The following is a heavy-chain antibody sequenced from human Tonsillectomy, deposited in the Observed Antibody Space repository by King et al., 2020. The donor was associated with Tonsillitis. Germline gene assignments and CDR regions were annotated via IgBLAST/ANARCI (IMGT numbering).Heavy chain of an antibody. V-gene: IGHV3-72*01. J-gene: IGHJ4*02. CDR1: GFTVSDHY. D-gene: IGHD1-26*01. CDR3: ASGEVGATDY. Sequence: VQLVESGGGLVQPGGSLRLSCAASGFTVSDHYMDWVRQAPGKGLEWVGRIRNKANSYTTEYAASVKGRFTISRDDSKKSLYLQMNSLKTEDTAVYFRASGEVGATDYWGQGTLVTVSS. CDR2: IRNKANSYTT.